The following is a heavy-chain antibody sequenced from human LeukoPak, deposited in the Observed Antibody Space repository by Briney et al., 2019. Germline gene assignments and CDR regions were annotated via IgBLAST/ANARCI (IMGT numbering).Heavy chain of an antibody. CDR1: GFIFSNFD. J-gene: IGHJ5*02. V-gene: IGHV3-48*04. CDR3: ARVRDLEWLFEFDP. Sequence: GGSLRLSCAASGFIFSNFDMNWVRQAPGKGLEWVSYISSRTGTIYYADSVRGRFTISRDNAKNSLYLQMNSLRAEDTAVYFCARVRDLEWLFEFDPWGQGTPVTVSS. CDR2: ISSRTGTI. D-gene: IGHD3-3*01.